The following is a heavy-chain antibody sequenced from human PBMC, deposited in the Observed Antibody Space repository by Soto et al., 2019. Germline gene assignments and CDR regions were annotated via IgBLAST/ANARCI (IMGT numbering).Heavy chain of an antibody. D-gene: IGHD3-9*01. CDR2: IYPGDSDT. CDR3: ARLGVRYFDWLDRFDP. J-gene: IGHJ5*02. CDR1: GYSFTSYW. V-gene: IGHV5-51*01. Sequence: GASLKISCKGSGYSFTSYWIGWVRQMPGNGLEWMGIIYPGDSDTRYSPSFQGQVTISADKSTSTAYLQWSSLKASDTAMYYCARLGVRYFDWLDRFDPWGQGTRVTVSS.